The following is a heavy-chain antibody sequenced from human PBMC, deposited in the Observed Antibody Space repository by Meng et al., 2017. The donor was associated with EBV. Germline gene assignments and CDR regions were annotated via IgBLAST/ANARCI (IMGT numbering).Heavy chain of an antibody. J-gene: IGHJ4*02. Sequence: VVESGGGVLRPGRSLSLSCAASGFTFSSYAMHWVRQAPGKGLEWVAVISYDGSNKYYADSVKGRFTISRDNSKNTLYLQMNSLRAEDTAVYYCAGGQQWLRSPYFDYWGQGTLVTVSS. D-gene: IGHD5-12*01. CDR3: AGGQQWLRSPYFDY. CDR2: ISYDGSNK. V-gene: IGHV3-30-3*01. CDR1: GFTFSSYA.